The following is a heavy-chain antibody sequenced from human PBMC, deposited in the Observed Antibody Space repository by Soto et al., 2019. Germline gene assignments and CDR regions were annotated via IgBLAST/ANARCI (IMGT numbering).Heavy chain of an antibody. CDR3: SRVGCSNSKCYTRGMDV. CDR1: GGSTNGIY. J-gene: IGHJ6*02. D-gene: IGHD2-2*01. CDR2: IYSDGTT. V-gene: IGHV4-4*07. Sequence: PXETRSLTCAVAGGSTNGIYNSWVRQHAGMGLDWVGRIYSDGTTNYSPSLKSRVTRSLDTSKDQFSLHLNAVTASDTAVYYCSRVGCSNSKCYTRGMDVWGQGTTVTVS.